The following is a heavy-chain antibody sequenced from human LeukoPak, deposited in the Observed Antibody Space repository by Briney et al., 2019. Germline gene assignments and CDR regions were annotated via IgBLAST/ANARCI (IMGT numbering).Heavy chain of an antibody. Sequence: PSETLSLTCTVSGGSISSSSYYWGWIRQPPGKGLEWIGYIYHSGSTYYNPSLKSRVTTSVDKSKNQFSLKLSSLTAADTALYYCARYHYYGSGLTSGFDYWGQGTLVTVS. CDR1: GGSISSSSYY. J-gene: IGHJ4*02. D-gene: IGHD3-10*01. V-gene: IGHV4-39*07. CDR3: ARYHYYGSGLTSGFDY. CDR2: IYHSGST.